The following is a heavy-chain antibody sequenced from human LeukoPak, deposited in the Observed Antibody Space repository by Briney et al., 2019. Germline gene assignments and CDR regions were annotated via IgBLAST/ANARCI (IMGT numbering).Heavy chain of an antibody. CDR1: GFTFSSYW. V-gene: IGHV3-74*01. J-gene: IGHJ4*02. D-gene: IGHD4-17*01. CDR3: AKIGALTSVNFDY. CDR2: INSDGSST. Sequence: GGSLRLSCAASGFTFSSYWMHWVRQAPGKGLVWVSRINSDGSSTSYADSVKGRFTISRDNAKNTLYLQMDSLRADDTAVYYCAKIGALTSVNFDYWGQGTLVTVSS.